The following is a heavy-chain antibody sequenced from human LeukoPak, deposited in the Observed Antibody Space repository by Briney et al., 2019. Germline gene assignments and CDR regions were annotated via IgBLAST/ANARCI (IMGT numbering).Heavy chain of an antibody. CDR3: AKLHSSTSFYYGMDV. D-gene: IGHD2-2*01. Sequence: GGSLRISCAASGFAFNNYAMAWVRQAPGKGLEWVSAIGNSGGSTYYADSVKGRFTISRDNSKNTLSLQMNSLRAEDTAVFYCAKLHSSTSFYYGMDVWGQGTTVTVSS. V-gene: IGHV3-23*01. J-gene: IGHJ6*02. CDR1: GFAFNNYA. CDR2: IGNSGGST.